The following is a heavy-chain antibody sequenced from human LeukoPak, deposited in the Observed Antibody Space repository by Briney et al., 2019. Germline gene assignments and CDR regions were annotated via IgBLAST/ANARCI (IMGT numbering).Heavy chain of an antibody. D-gene: IGHD5-18*01. CDR3: ARESYSYGSNPPLGY. V-gene: IGHV3-33*01. Sequence: PGGSLRLSCAASGFSFTTYAMSWVRQAPGKGLEWVAVIWYDGSNKYYADSVKGRFTISRDNSKNTLYLQMNSLRAEDTAVYYCARESYSYGSNPPLGYWGQGTLVTVSS. CDR1: GFSFTTYA. CDR2: IWYDGSNK. J-gene: IGHJ4*02.